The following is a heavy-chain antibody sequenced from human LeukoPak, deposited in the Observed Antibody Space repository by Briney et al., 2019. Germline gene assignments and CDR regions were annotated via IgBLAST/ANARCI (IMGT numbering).Heavy chain of an antibody. CDR2: INPNSGGT. Sequence: ASVKVSCKASGYTFTGYYMHWVRQAPGQGLEWMGWINPNSGGTNYAQKFQGRVTMTRDTSISTAYMELRSLRSDDTAVYYCARCYYDSSGYYFDYWGQGTLVTVSS. D-gene: IGHD3-22*01. CDR3: ARCYYDSSGYYFDY. CDR1: GYTFTGYY. J-gene: IGHJ4*02. V-gene: IGHV1-2*02.